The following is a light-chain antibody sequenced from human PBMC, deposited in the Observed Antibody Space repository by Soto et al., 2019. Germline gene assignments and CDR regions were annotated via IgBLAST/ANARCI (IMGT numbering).Light chain of an antibody. CDR3: GTWDSRLSVGV. V-gene: IGLV1-51*02. CDR1: SSNIGNNY. CDR2: ENN. J-gene: IGLJ3*02. Sequence: QSVLTQPPSVSAAPGHQVTIFCSGSSSNIGNNYVSWYQQLPGTASKLLIFENNKRPSGIPDRFSGSKSGTSATLGITGLQTGDEANYYCGTWDSRLSVGVFGGGTQLTVL.